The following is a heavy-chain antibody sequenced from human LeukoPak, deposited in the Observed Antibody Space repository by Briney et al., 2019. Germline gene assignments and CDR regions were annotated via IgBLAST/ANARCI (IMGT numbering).Heavy chain of an antibody. CDR3: AREWGFGALRYYFDY. Sequence: SSETLSLTCTVSGYSINSGYYWGWIRQPAGKGLEWIGRTYTSGSTNYNPSLKSRVTMSVDASKNQFSLKLSSVTAADTAVYYCAREWGFGALRYYFDYWGQGTLVTVSS. D-gene: IGHD3-10*01. CDR1: GYSINSGYY. CDR2: TYTSGST. J-gene: IGHJ4*02. V-gene: IGHV4-4*07.